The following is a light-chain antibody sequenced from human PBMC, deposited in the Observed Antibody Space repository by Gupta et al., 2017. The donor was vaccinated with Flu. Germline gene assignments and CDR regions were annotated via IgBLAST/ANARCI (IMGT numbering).Light chain of an antibody. J-gene: IGKJ3*01. CDR2: DAS. Sequence: ATLSLSPWERATLSCMASQSVGTYLAWYQQRPGQSPRLLIYDASSRDTGIPARFSGSGSGTDFTLTISSREPEDFAVYYCQQRNRWPPVIFGPGTKVEIK. CDR1: QSVGTY. CDR3: QQRNRWPPVI. V-gene: IGKV3-11*01.